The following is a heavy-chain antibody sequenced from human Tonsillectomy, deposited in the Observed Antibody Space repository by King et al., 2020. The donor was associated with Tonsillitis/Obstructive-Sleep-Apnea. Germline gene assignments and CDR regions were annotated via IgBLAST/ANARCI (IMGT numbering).Heavy chain of an antibody. J-gene: IGHJ4*02. D-gene: IGHD4-11*01. CDR1: GFAFSSYG. V-gene: IGHV3-30*18. Sequence: VQLVESGGGVVQPERSLRLSCAASGFAFSSYGMHWVRQAPGKGREWVAVISYDGSSKYYADSVKGRFTISRDNSKNTLYLQMNSLRAEDTAVYYCAKDRYFMTTVTTADYWGQGTLVTVSS. CDR3: AKDRYFMTTVTTADY. CDR2: ISYDGSSK.